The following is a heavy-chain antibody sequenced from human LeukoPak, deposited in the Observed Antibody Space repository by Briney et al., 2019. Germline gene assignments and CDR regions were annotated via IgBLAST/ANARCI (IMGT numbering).Heavy chain of an antibody. J-gene: IGHJ4*02. V-gene: IGHV3-30*03. CDR1: GFTFSSYG. Sequence: GRSLRLSCAASGFTFSSYGMHWVRQAPGKGLEWVAVISYDGSNKYYADSVKGRFTISRDNSKNTLYLQMNSLRAEDTAVYYCARSDVDAAEDYWGQGTLVTVSS. D-gene: IGHD6-25*01. CDR2: ISYDGSNK. CDR3: ARSDVDAAEDY.